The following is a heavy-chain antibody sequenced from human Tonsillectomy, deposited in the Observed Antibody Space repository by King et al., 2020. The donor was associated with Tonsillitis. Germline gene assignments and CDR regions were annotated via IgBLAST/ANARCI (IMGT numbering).Heavy chain of an antibody. J-gene: IGHJ4*02. D-gene: IGHD1-26*01. CDR1: GFSISSGFY. CDR2: MYHNGRT. Sequence: QLQLQESGPGLVKPSETLSLTCAVSGFSISSGFYWGWIRQSPGKGLEWIATMYHNGRTYYNPYLKSRVTTSVDTSKNQFSLKLYSVTAADTAVYYCARDRGSTGYFDFWGQGSLVAVSS. CDR3: ARDRGSTGYFDF. V-gene: IGHV4-38-2*02.